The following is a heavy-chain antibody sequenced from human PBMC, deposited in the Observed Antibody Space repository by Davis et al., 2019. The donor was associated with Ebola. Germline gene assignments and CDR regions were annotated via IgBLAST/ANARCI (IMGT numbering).Heavy chain of an antibody. CDR3: ARSGENGGNDS. J-gene: IGHJ4*02. Sequence: GESLKISCVASGFTFSDHGMHWVRQAAGKGLEWLAVIGHDGSNNFYIDSVKGRFTISRDNAKRTLYLEMNSLRVEDSALYYCARSGENGGNDSWGQGTLVTVSS. V-gene: IGHV3-33*01. CDR2: IGHDGSNN. CDR1: GFTFSDHG. D-gene: IGHD3-10*01.